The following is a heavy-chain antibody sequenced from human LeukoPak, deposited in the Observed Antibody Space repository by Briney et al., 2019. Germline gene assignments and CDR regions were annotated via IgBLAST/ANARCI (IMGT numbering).Heavy chain of an antibody. CDR1: GFTFSSYS. V-gene: IGHV3-48*02. CDR2: ISSSSSTI. CDR3: ARAWYSWGYYFDY. J-gene: IGHJ4*02. D-gene: IGHD1-26*01. Sequence: PGGPLRLSCAASGFTFSSYSMNWVPQSPGKALEGGSYISSSSSTIFYADSVKGRFTISRDNAKNSLYLQMHSLRDEDTAVYYCARAWYSWGYYFDYWGQGTLVTVSS.